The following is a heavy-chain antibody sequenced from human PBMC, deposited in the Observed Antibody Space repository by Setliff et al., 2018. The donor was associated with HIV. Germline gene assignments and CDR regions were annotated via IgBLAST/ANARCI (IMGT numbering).Heavy chain of an antibody. D-gene: IGHD4-17*01. CDR3: ARASGHGAHQGMDV. V-gene: IGHV4-31*03. Sequence: PSETLSLTCSVSGVSVSSGGYYWSWIRQHPGKGLEWIGYVYYTGTAYFNPSLKSRITISVDTSKSHFSLNLISVTAEDAAVYYCARASGHGAHQGMDVWGQGTTVTVSS. J-gene: IGHJ6*02. CDR1: GVSVSSGGYY. CDR2: VYYTGTA.